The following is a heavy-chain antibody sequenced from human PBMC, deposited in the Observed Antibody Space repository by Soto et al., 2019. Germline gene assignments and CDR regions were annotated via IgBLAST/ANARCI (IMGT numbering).Heavy chain of an antibody. CDR2: INHSGST. V-gene: IGHV4-34*01. Sequence: QVQLQQWGAGLLKPSETLSLTCAVSGGSFSGYSWTWIRQSPGKGLEWIGQINHSGSTTYNPSLKSRVTITLATSNNQCSLALSSVTAADTAVYYCARGLFSENYYSGGWYYFDYWGQGTLVTVSS. J-gene: IGHJ4*02. CDR1: GGSFSGYS. CDR3: ARGLFSENYYSGGWYYFDY. D-gene: IGHD1-26*01.